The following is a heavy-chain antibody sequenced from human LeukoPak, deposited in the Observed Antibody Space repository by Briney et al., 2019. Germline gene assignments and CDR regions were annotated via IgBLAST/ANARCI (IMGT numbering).Heavy chain of an antibody. CDR3: ARANTYDSNYYYGMDV. CDR1: GFTFSSYG. D-gene: IGHD5-12*01. J-gene: IGHJ6*02. Sequence: GRSLRLSCAASGFTFSSYGMHWARQAPGKGLEWVAVIWYDGSNKYYADSVKGRFTISRDNSKNTLYLQMNSLRAEDTAVYYCARANTYDSNYYYGMDVWGQGTTVTVSS. CDR2: IWYDGSNK. V-gene: IGHV3-33*01.